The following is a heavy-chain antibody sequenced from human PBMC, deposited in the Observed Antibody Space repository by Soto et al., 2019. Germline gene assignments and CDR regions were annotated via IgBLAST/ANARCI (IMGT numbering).Heavy chain of an antibody. V-gene: IGHV1-69*01. CDR3: ARDGSYGDELDY. CDR1: GGTFSSYA. D-gene: IGHD4-17*01. CDR2: IIPIFGTA. J-gene: IGHJ4*02. Sequence: QVQLVQSGAEVKKPGSSVKVSCKASGGTFSSYAISWVRQAPGQGLEWMGGIIPIFGTANYAQKFQGRVTITADESTSTDYIELMSLRCEDTAVYYCARDGSYGDELDYWGKGTLVTVSS.